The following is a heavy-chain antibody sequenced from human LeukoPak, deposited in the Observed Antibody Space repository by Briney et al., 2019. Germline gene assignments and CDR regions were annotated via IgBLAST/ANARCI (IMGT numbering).Heavy chain of an antibody. Sequence: SETLFLTCTISGYSIRSGYYWAWIRQPPGKGLEWIGSSYHSGGTDYNPSLKSRVTISVDTSKNQFSLKLSSVTAADTAVYYCARDSPKLGVPAARLDYWGQGTLVTVSS. D-gene: IGHD2-2*01. V-gene: IGHV4-38-2*02. CDR3: ARDSPKLGVPAARLDY. CDR1: GYSIRSGYY. J-gene: IGHJ4*02. CDR2: SYHSGGT.